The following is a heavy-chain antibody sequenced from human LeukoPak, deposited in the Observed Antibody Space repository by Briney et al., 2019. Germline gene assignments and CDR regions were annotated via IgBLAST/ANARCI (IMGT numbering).Heavy chain of an antibody. Sequence: PSETLSLTCTVSGGSISSYYWSRIRQPPGKGLEWIGYIHYSGSTHYNPSLKSRVTISVDTSRNQVSLKLRSVTAADTAVYYCARDRSGSYYDDAFDIWGQGTMVTVSS. D-gene: IGHD1-26*01. CDR3: ARDRSGSYYDDAFDI. J-gene: IGHJ3*02. CDR2: IHYSGST. V-gene: IGHV4-59*01. CDR1: GGSISSYY.